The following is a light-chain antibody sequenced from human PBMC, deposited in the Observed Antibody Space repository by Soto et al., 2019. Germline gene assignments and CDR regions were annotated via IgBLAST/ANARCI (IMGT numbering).Light chain of an antibody. CDR2: GAS. V-gene: IGKV3-20*01. CDR1: QSVTSTY. J-gene: IGKJ2*01. Sequence: EIVLTQSPGTLSLSPGEGATFSCRASQSVTSTYLAWYQQKPGQAPRLLIYGASSRATGIPDRFSGSGSGTDFTLTISRLEPEDFAVYYCQLYDNSPFTFGQGTKLEIK. CDR3: QLYDNSPFT.